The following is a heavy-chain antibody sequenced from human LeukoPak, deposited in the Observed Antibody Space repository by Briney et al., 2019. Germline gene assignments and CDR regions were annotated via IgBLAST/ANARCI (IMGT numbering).Heavy chain of an antibody. V-gene: IGHV1-46*01. D-gene: IGHD3-16*02. CDR1: GYTSTSDY. Sequence: SSLKSSCKTSGYTSTSDYIHWVRQAPGQRLVWMGIINPSSGSTNSTKYAQKAQGRVTMTKDTSTSTGYMEARGLTSEHTVTYYCARDIRGLIPDDYWGQGTLVTVSS. J-gene: IGHJ4*02. CDR2: INPSSGSTNST. CDR3: ARDIRGLIPDDY.